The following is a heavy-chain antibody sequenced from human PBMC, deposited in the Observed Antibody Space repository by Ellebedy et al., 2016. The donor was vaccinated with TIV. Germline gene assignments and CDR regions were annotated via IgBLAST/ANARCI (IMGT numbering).Heavy chain of an antibody. D-gene: IGHD4-17*01. CDR3: AREGGADDYGDYLAY. Sequence: GGSLRLSXAASGFSVSSKYMSWVRQAPGQGLEWVSVVYSGGSTYYADSVKGRFTISRDNSKNTLYLQMNSLRAEDTAVYYCAREGGADDYGDYLAYWGQGTLVTVSS. V-gene: IGHV3-53*01. CDR2: VYSGGST. CDR1: GFSVSSKY. J-gene: IGHJ4*02.